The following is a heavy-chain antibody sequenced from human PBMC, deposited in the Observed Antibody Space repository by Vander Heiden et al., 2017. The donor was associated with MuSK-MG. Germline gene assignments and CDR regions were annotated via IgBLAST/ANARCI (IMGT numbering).Heavy chain of an antibody. CDR1: GYTFTSYD. J-gene: IGHJ4*02. D-gene: IGHD3-10*01. CDR3: ARSITMVRAIDY. V-gene: IGHV1-8*01. CDR2: MNPNSGNT. Sequence: QVQLVQSGAEVKKPGASAKVSCKASGYTFTSYDINWVRQATGQGLEWMGWMNPNSGNTGYAQKFQGRVTMTRNTSISTAYMELSSLRSEDTAVYYCARSITMVRAIDYWGQGTLVTVSS.